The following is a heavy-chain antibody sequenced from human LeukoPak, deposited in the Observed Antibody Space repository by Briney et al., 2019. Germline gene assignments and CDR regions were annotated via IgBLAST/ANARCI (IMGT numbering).Heavy chain of an antibody. V-gene: IGHV4-34*01. CDR2: INHSGST. CDR3: AGGGIVVAGTGY. Sequence: SETLSLTCAVYGGSFSGYYWSWIRQPPGKGLEWIGEINHSGSTNYNPSLKSRVTISVDTSKNQFSLKLSSVTAADTAVYYCAGGGIVVAGTGYWGQGTLVTVSS. CDR1: GGSFSGYY. D-gene: IGHD6-19*01. J-gene: IGHJ4*02.